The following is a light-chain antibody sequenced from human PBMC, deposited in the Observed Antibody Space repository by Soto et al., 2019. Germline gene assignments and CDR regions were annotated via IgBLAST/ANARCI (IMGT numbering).Light chain of an antibody. CDR1: QSVSSSY. J-gene: IGKJ2*01. CDR3: QQDGSSPPKSYT. V-gene: IGKV3-20*01. CDR2: VAS. Sequence: EIVLTQSPGTLSLSPGERSTLSCRASQSVSSSYLAWYQQKPGQAPRLLIYVASRRATGIPDKFSGSVSGTDFTPTISRLEPEALAVYYCQQDGSSPPKSYTFGQGTKLEIK.